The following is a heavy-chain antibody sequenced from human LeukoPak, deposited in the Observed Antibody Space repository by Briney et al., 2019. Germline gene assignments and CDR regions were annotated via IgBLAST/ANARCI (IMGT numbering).Heavy chain of an antibody. Sequence: GGSLRLSCTVSGFTVSSNSMSWVRQAPGKGLEWVGFIRSKAYGGTTDYAASVKGRFTISRDDSKSIAYLQMHSLKTEDTAVYFCSRDFGMVDYESALGGAFDSWGQGTMVTVSS. CDR2: IRSKAYGGTT. D-gene: IGHD3-16*01. V-gene: IGHV3-49*04. J-gene: IGHJ3*02. CDR3: SRDFGMVDYESALGGAFDS. CDR1: GFTVSSNS.